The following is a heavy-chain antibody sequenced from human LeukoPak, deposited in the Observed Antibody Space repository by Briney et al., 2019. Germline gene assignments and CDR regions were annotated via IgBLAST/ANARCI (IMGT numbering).Heavy chain of an antibody. CDR3: ASVVTGERNSYFDY. V-gene: IGHV1-69*13. Sequence: ASVKVSCKASGYTFTGYYMHWVRQAPGQGLEWMGGIIPIFGTANYAQKFQGRVAITADESTSTAYMELSSLRSEDTAVYYCASVVTGERNSYFDYWGQGTLVTVSS. D-gene: IGHD7-27*01. J-gene: IGHJ4*02. CDR2: IIPIFGTA. CDR1: GYTFTGYY.